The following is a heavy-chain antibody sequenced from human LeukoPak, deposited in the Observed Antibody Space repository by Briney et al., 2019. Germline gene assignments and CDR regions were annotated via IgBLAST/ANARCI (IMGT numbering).Heavy chain of an antibody. CDR3: ARDPTTSQGSDAFDI. CDR2: IKPDGGEK. CDR1: GFTFSNYW. D-gene: IGHD1-1*01. Sequence: GGSLRLSCAASGFTFSNYWMGWVRQAPGKGLEWVANIKPDGGEKYYVDSVKGRFTISRDNAKNSLNLQMSRLRAEDTAVYYCARDPTTSQGSDAFDIWGQGTRVTVSS. J-gene: IGHJ3*02. V-gene: IGHV3-7*01.